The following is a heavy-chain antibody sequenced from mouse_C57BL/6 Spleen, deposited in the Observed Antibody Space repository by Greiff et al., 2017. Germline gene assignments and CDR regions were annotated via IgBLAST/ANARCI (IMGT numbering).Heavy chain of an antibody. CDR3: AREGYYGSSYAWFAY. Sequence: VQLQQSGPELVKPGASVKMSCKASGYTFTDYNMHWVKQSHGKSLEWIGYINPNNGGTSYNQKFKGKATLTVNKSSSTAYMELRSLTSEDSAVYYCAREGYYGSSYAWFAYWGQGTLVTVSA. V-gene: IGHV1-22*01. J-gene: IGHJ3*01. CDR2: INPNNGGT. CDR1: GYTFTDYN. D-gene: IGHD1-1*01.